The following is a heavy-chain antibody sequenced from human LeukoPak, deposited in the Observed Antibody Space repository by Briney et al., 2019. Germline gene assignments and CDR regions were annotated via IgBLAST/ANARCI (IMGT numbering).Heavy chain of an antibody. CDR3: APSIAVAVYFQH. CDR1: GYTFTGYY. CDR2: INPNSGGT. V-gene: IGHV1-2*02. Sequence: GASVKVSCKASGYTFTGYYMHWVRQAPGQGLEWMGWINPNSGGTNYAQKFQGRVTMTRDTSISTAYMELSRLRSDDMAVYYCAPSIAVAVYFQHWGQGTLVTVSS. J-gene: IGHJ1*01. D-gene: IGHD6-19*01.